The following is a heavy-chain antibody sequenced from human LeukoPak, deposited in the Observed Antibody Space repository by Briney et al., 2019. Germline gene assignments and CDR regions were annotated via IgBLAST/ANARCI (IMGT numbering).Heavy chain of an antibody. V-gene: IGHV3-30*09. CDR3: AKGGPRGYSYGYRTNWFDP. CDR1: EFTFGSYA. CDR2: ISSDGSNK. D-gene: IGHD5-18*01. J-gene: IGHJ5*02. Sequence: GGSLRLSCVASEFTFGSYALHWVRQAPGKGLEWVAFISSDGSNKYYADSAKGRFAISRDNSKNTLYLQMNSLRAEDTAVYYCAKGGPRGYSYGYRTNWFDPWGQGTLVTVSS.